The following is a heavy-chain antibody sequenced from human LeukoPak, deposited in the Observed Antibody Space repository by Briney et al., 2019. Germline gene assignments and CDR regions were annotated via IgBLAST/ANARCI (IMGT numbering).Heavy chain of an antibody. J-gene: IGHJ2*01. V-gene: IGHV4-59*02. Sequence: SETLSLTCTVSGGSVSSYYWSWIRQSPGKGLEWIGYMYYSGSTNYNPALKSRVTISLDTSENQFSLKLSSVTAADTAVYYCAREANSPTARYWYFDLWGRGTQVTVSS. CDR1: GGSVSSYY. D-gene: IGHD2-21*01. CDR2: MYYSGST. CDR3: AREANSPTARYWYFDL.